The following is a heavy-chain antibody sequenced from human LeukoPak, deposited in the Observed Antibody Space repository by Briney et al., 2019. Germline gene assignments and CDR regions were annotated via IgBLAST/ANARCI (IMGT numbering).Heavy chain of an antibody. J-gene: IGHJ5*02. D-gene: IGHD3-10*01. CDR2: INPNSGGT. V-gene: IGHV1-2*02. CDR1: GYTFTGYY. CDR3: ARGISGSYYWFDP. Sequence: ASVKVSCKASGYTFTGYYMHWVRQAPGQGLEWMGWINPNSGGTNYAQKFQGRVTMTRDTSISTAYMELSRLRSDDTAVYYCARGISGSYYWFDPWGQGTLVAVSS.